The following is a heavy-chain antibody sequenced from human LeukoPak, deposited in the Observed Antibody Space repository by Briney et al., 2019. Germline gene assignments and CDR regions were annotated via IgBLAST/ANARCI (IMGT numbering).Heavy chain of an antibody. D-gene: IGHD3-22*01. J-gene: IGHJ4*02. Sequence: GWALTLPCASCVCRVRHYYTSWIGPAPCRGVEWVGVVGNSDNHIAFADSVKGRFTISREDAKNSVYLQMNSLRVEDTAIYYYAREQWFRFDNWGQGALVTVS. CDR2: VGNSDNHI. V-gene: IGHV3-11*01. CDR1: VCRVRHYY. CDR3: AREQWFRFDN.